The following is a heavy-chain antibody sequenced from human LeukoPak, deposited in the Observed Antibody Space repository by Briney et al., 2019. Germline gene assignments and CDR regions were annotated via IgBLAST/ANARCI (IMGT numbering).Heavy chain of an antibody. J-gene: IGHJ4*02. CDR1: RGSVGSGGYY. CDR3: ARGLKQWLVPYYFDY. D-gene: IGHD6-19*01. CDR2: VYYSGSA. V-gene: IGHV4-39*07. Sequence: SETLSLTCTVSRGSVGSGGYYWSWIRQSPGKGLEWIGNVYYSGSAYYNPSLESRVTMSVDTSTNQFSLKLTSVTAADTAVYYCARGLKQWLVPYYFDYWGQGTLVTVSS.